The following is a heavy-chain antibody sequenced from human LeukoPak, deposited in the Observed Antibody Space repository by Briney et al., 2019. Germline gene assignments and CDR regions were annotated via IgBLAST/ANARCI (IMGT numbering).Heavy chain of an antibody. CDR2: ISYDGNNK. CDR1: GLTFKSYG. Sequence: PGGSLRLSCAASGLTFKSYGLHWVRQAPGKGLEWVALISYDGNNKYYADSVKGRFTISRDNSRNTLYLQMNSLRAEDTAVYYCAKVQQHLIALYHAMDVWGPGTTVIVSS. D-gene: IGHD6-13*01. V-gene: IGHV3-30*18. J-gene: IGHJ6*02. CDR3: AKVQQHLIALYHAMDV.